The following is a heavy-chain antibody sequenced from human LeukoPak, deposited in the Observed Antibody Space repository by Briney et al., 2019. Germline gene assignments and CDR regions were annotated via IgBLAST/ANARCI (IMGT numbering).Heavy chain of an antibody. V-gene: IGHV4-59*01. D-gene: IGHD2-15*01. CDR3: ARTVVAATTGWFDP. CDR2: IYYSGST. CDR1: GGSISSYY. J-gene: IGHJ5*02. Sequence: PSETLSLTCTVSGGSISSYYWSWIRQPPGKGLEWIGYIYYSGSTNYNPSLKSRVTISVDTSKNQFSLKLSSVTAADTAVYYCARTVVAATTGWFDPWGQGTLVTVSS.